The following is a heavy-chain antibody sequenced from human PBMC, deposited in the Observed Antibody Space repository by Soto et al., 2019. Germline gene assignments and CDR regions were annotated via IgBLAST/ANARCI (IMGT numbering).Heavy chain of an antibody. CDR1: GLTVSTNY. J-gene: IGHJ6*02. CDR3: ARGYDTSRGDWAYYGIDV. Sequence: EVQLVESGGGLVQPGGSLRISCAASGLTVSTNYMSWVRQAPGKGLEWVSIIYYGGTTSYEDSVKGRFTISRDDSNNTRYLQVHSLRTEDTAVYYCARGYDTSRGDWAYYGIDVWGQGTTVTVSS. CDR2: IYYGGTT. V-gene: IGHV3-66*01. D-gene: IGHD3-9*01.